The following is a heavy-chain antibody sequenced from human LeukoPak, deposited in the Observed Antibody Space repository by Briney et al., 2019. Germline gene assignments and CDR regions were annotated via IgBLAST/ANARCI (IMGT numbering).Heavy chain of an antibody. CDR2: IDPSDSYT. Sequence: GESLKISCKGSGYSFTSYWISWVRQMPGKGLEWMGRIDPSDSYTNYSPSFQGHVTISADKSISTAYLQWSSLKASDTAMYYCARQPRNGYCSGGSCSVSYYYGMDVWGQGTTVTVSS. V-gene: IGHV5-10-1*01. CDR1: GYSFTSYW. J-gene: IGHJ6*02. CDR3: ARQPRNGYCSGGSCSVSYYYGMDV. D-gene: IGHD2-15*01.